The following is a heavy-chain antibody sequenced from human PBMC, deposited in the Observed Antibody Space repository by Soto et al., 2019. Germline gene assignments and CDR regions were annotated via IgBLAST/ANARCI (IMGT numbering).Heavy chain of an antibody. J-gene: IGHJ4*02. CDR1: GFTFSSYD. D-gene: IGHD3-16*02. V-gene: IGHV3-13*01. CDR2: IGTAGDT. Sequence: GGSLRLSCAASGFTFSSYDMHWVRQATGKGLEWVSAIGTAGDTYYPGSVKGRFTISRENAKNSLYLQMNSLRAGDTAVYYCARSGYDYIWGSYRYPDFDYCRQGTLVTVSS. CDR3: ARSGYDYIWGSYRYPDFDY.